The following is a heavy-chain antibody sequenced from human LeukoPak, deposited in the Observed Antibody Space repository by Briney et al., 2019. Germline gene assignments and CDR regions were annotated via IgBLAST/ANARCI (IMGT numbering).Heavy chain of an antibody. Sequence: ASVKVSCKASGYTFTGYYMHWVRQAPGQGLEWMGWINPNSGGTNYAQKFQGRVTMTRDTSISTAYMELSRLRSDDTAVYYCARAMIRMYAFDIWGQGTMVTVSS. D-gene: IGHD3-22*01. CDR3: ARAMIRMYAFDI. J-gene: IGHJ3*02. V-gene: IGHV1-2*02. CDR1: GYTFTGYY. CDR2: INPNSGGT.